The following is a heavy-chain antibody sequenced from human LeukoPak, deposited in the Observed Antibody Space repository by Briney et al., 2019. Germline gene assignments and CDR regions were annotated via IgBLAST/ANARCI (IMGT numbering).Heavy chain of an antibody. CDR1: GFTFSDYY. CDR2: IKQDGSEK. V-gene: IGHV3-7*01. Sequence: PGGSLRLSCAASGFTFSDYYMSWIRQAPGKGLEWVANIKQDGSEKYYVDSVKGRFTISRDNAKNSLYLQMNSLRAEDTAVYYCARDKWRGYYFDYWGQGTLVTVSS. D-gene: IGHD5-12*01. CDR3: ARDKWRGYYFDY. J-gene: IGHJ4*02.